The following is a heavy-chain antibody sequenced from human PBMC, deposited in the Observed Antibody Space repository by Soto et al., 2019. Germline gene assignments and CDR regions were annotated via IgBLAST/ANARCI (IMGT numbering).Heavy chain of an antibody. V-gene: IGHV3-21*01. J-gene: IGHJ6*02. D-gene: IGHD5-12*01. CDR2: ISSSSYI. Sequence: GGSLRLSCAASGFTFSIYSMNWVREAPGKGLEWVSSISSSSYIYYADSVKGRFTISRDNAKNSLYLQMNSLRAEDTAVYYCAREVWLPTIRIYYGMDVWGQGTTVTVSS. CDR1: GFTFSIYS. CDR3: AREVWLPTIRIYYGMDV.